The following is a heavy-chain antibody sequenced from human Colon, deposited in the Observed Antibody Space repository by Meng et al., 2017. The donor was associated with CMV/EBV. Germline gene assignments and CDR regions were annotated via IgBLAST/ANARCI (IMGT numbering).Heavy chain of an antibody. CDR2: IKPSTGDT. D-gene: IGHD2/OR15-2a*01. J-gene: IGHJ4*02. CDR1: GYTFTGYW. CDR3: TRGAEYGHQTLVS. V-gene: IGHV1-2*06. Sequence: QVQLVQSGVEVKKPGTSVNLSCKASGYTFTGYWMHWVRQAPGQGLEWMGRIKPSTGDTNYAQNFQGRVTVTRDTSISTVYMEVNSLTSDDTAVYYCTRGAEYGHQTLVSWGLGALVTVSS.